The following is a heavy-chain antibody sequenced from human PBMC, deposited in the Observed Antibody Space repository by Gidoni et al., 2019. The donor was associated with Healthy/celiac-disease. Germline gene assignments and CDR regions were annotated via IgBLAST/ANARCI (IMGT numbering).Heavy chain of an antibody. D-gene: IGHD1-1*01. Sequence: QVQLVESGGGVVQPGRSLRLSCAASGFTFSSYGMHWVRQAPGKGLEWVAVISYDGSNKYYADSVKGRFTISRDNSKNTLYLQMNSLRAEDTAVYYCAKVQAVKSLEPDYWGQGTLVTVSS. CDR1: GFTFSSYG. V-gene: IGHV3-30*18. CDR2: ISYDGSNK. J-gene: IGHJ4*02. CDR3: AKVQAVKSLEPDY.